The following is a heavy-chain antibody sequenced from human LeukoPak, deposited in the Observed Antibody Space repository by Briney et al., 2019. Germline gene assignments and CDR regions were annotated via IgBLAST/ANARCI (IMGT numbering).Heavy chain of an antibody. D-gene: IGHD3-3*01. V-gene: IGHV1-3*01. CDR3: ARHQYYDFWSGFFMWYYFDY. Sequence: ASVKVSCKASGYTFTSYAMHWVRQAPGQRLEWMGWINAGNGNTKYSQKFQGRVTITRDTSASTAYMELSSLRSEDTAVYYCARHQYYDFWSGFFMWYYFDYWGQGTLVTVSS. CDR2: INAGNGNT. J-gene: IGHJ4*02. CDR1: GYTFTSYA.